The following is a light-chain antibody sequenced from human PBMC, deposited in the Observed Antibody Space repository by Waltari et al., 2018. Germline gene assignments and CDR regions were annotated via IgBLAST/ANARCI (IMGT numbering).Light chain of an antibody. J-gene: IGLJ3*02. CDR2: EVS. CDR3: CSYAGRSTSWV. V-gene: IGLV2-23*02. Sequence: QSALTQPASVSGSPGQSITISCTGTSSDVGSYNLVSWYQQHPGKAPKLMIYEVSKRPSGVSNRFPGSKSGNTASLTISGLQAEDEADYYCCSYAGRSTSWVFGGGTKLTVL. CDR1: SSDVGSYNL.